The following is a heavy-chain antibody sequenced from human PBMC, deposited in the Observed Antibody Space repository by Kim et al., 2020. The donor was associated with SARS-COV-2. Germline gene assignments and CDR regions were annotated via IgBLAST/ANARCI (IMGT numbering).Heavy chain of an antibody. D-gene: IGHD3-10*01. V-gene: IGHV3-23*01. Sequence: GGSLRLSCTTSGFTFTIHAMSWVRQAPGKGLEWVASIDGSDATTYYLDSVSGRFTISRDYSKNTLYLQMSALRGDDTAVYYCMKGGWGGIWDHWGQGTLDTVSS. CDR3: MKGGWGGIWDH. CDR1: GFTFTIHA. J-gene: IGHJ4*02. CDR2: IDGSDATT.